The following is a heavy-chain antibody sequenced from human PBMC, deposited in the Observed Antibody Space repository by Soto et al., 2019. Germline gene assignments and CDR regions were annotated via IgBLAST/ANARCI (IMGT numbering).Heavy chain of an antibody. Sequence: QITLKESGPSLVKPTQTLTLTCTFSGFSLSTTGVGVGWIRQPPGKALEWLALIFWDDDKRSSPSLKNRLTITKDTFKNQVVLTMTNMDPVDTATYYCARLRWVHLRGPKYYFDYWGQGTLVTVSS. J-gene: IGHJ4*02. CDR1: GFSLSTTGVG. D-gene: IGHD1-1*01. CDR2: IFWDDDK. CDR3: ARLRWVHLRGPKYYFDY. V-gene: IGHV2-5*02.